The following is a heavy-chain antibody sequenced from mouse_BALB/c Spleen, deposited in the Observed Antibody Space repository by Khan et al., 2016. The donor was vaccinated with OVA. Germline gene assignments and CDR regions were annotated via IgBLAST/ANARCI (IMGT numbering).Heavy chain of an antibody. Sequence: QVQLQQSGAELVKPGASVKLSCKTSGYTFTSYWIQWVKQRPGQGLGWIGQIFPGTGTTYYNENFKGKATLTVDTSSSTAYMQLRSLTSEDSAVYFCARGYFGNYEFAYGGQGTLVTVSP. CDR1: GYTFTSYW. CDR2: IFPGTGTT. CDR3: ARGYFGNYEFAY. V-gene: IGHV1S132*01. J-gene: IGHJ3*01. D-gene: IGHD2-1*01.